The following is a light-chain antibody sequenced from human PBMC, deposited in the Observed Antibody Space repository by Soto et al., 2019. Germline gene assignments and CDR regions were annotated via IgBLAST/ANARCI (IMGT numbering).Light chain of an antibody. CDR1: SSDAGSHNL. J-gene: IGLJ1*01. V-gene: IGLV2-23*01. CDR3: CSYAGSSTYV. CDR2: EGN. Sequence: QSVLTQPASVSGSPGQSITISCTGTSSDAGSHNLVSWYQQHPGKAPLVLIYEGNKRPSGVSSRFSGSASGYTASLTISGLQAEDEANYYCCSYAGSSTYVFGTGTKVTVL.